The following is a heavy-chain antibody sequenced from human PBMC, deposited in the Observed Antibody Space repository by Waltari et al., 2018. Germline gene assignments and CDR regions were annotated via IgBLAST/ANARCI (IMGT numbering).Heavy chain of an antibody. Sequence: QVQLQESGPGLLKPSETLSLTCTVSGGSISSYYWSWIRQPPGKGLEWIGYIYYSGSTNYNPSLKSRVTISVDTSKNQFSLKLSSVTAADTAVYYCARDTYSRVGGFDYWGQGTLVTVSS. CDR2: IYYSGST. V-gene: IGHV4-59*01. CDR3: ARDTYSRVGGFDY. CDR1: GGSISSYY. D-gene: IGHD6-13*01. J-gene: IGHJ4*02.